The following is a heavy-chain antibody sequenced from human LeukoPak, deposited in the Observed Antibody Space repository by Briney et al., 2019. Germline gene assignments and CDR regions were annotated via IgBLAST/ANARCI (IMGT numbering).Heavy chain of an antibody. CDR1: GYTFTGYY. CDR2: INPNSGGT. J-gene: IGHJ4*02. D-gene: IGHD6-19*01. V-gene: IGHV1-2*02. CDR3: ARDWRYHSSASYYFDY. Sequence: ASVKVSCKASGYTFTGYYMHWVRQAPGQGLEWMGWINPNSGGTNYAQKFQGRVTMTRDTSISTAYMELSRLRSDDTAVCYCARDWRYHSSASYYFDYWGQGTLVTVSS.